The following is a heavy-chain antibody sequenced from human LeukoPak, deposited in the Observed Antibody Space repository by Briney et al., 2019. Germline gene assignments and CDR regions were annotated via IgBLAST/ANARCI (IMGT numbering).Heavy chain of an antibody. CDR1: GYTFTSYY. J-gene: IGHJ5*02. Sequence: GASVKVSCKASGYTFTSYYMHWVRQAPGQGLEWMGIINPSGGSTSYAQKFQGRVSMTRDTSTSTVYMELSSLRSEDTAVYYCARASKINNWFDPWGQGTLVTVSS. CDR3: ARASKINNWFDP. D-gene: IGHD3-16*01. CDR2: INPSGGST. V-gene: IGHV1-46*01.